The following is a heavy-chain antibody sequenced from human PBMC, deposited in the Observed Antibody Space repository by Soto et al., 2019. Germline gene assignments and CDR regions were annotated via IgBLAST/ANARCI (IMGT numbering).Heavy chain of an antibody. CDR3: ARARLHCSGGSCYSDYYYYYGMDV. Sequence: SETLSLTCTVSGGSISSGGYYWSWIRQHPGKGLEWIGYIYYSGSTYYNPSLKSRVTISVDTSKNQFSLKLSSVTAADTAVYYCARARLHCSGGSCYSDYYYYYGMDVRGQGTTVTVSS. D-gene: IGHD2-15*01. CDR2: IYYSGST. CDR1: GGSISSGGYY. V-gene: IGHV4-31*03. J-gene: IGHJ6*02.